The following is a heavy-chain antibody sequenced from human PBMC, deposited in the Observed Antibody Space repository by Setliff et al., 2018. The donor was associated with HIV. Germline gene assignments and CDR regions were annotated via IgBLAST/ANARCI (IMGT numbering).Heavy chain of an antibody. CDR3: ARERAGYFQH. CDR2: IKQDGSEK. D-gene: IGHD3-10*01. Sequence: GGSLRLSCAASRFTFSSYWMSWVRQAPGKGLEGVANIKQDGSEKYYVDSVKGRFTISRDNAKKSMYLQMNSLRAEDTAVYYCARERAGYFQHWGQGTLVTVSS. J-gene: IGHJ1*01. CDR1: RFTFSSYW. V-gene: IGHV3-7*01.